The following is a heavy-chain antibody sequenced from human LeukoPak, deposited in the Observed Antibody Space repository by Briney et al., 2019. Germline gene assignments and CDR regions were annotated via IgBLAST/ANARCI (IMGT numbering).Heavy chain of an antibody. CDR1: GFTFSSYG. CDR3: AKDRDGSFDY. V-gene: IGHV3-30*18. Sequence: GGSLRLSCAASGFTFSSYGTHWVRQAPGKGLEWVAVISYDGSNKYYADSVKGRFTISRDNSKNTLYLQMNSLRAEDTAVYYCAKDRDGSFDYWGQGTLVTVSS. D-gene: IGHD5-24*01. CDR2: ISYDGSNK. J-gene: IGHJ4*02.